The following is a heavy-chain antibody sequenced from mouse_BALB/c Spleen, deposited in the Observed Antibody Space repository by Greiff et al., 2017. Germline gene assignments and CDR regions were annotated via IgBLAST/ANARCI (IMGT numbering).Heavy chain of an antibody. J-gene: IGHJ4*01. CDR1: GFTFNTYA. CDR3: VRRGTGTAYDAMDY. D-gene: IGHD4-1*01. V-gene: IGHV10-1*02. CDR2: IRSKSNNYAT. Sequence: EVQLVESGGGLVQPKGSLKLSRAASGFTFNTYAMNWVRQAPGKGLEWVARIRSKSNNYATYYADSVKDRFTISRDDSQSMLYLQMNNLKTEDTAMYYCVRRGTGTAYDAMDYWGQGTSVTVSS.